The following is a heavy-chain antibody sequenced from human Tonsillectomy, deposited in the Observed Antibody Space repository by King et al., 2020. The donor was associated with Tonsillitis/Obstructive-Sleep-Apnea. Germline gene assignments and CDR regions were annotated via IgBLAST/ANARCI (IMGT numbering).Heavy chain of an antibody. D-gene: IGHD3-3*01. CDR1: GYTFTSYD. Sequence: QLVQSGAEVKKPGASVKVSCKASGYTFTSYDISWVRQAPGQGLEWMGWISAYNGNTNYAQKPQGRVTMTTDTSTSTAYMELRGLRSDDTAVYYCASSTIFGVVIYYMDVWGKGTTVTVSS. V-gene: IGHV1-18*01. CDR2: ISAYNGNT. J-gene: IGHJ6*03. CDR3: ASSTIFGVVIYYMDV.